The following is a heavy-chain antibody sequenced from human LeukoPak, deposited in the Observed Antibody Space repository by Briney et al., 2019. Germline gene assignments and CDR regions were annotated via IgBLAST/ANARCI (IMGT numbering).Heavy chain of an antibody. D-gene: IGHD2-21*02. CDR3: AREKSYCGGDCYSTAVFDY. J-gene: IGHJ4*02. Sequence: SETLSLTCAVYVGSFSGYYWSWIRQPPGKGLEWIGEINHSGSTNYNPSLKSRVTISVDTSKNQFSLKLSSVTAADTAVYYCAREKSYCGGDCYSTAVFDYWGQGTLVTVSS. CDR1: VGSFSGYY. CDR2: INHSGST. V-gene: IGHV4-34*01.